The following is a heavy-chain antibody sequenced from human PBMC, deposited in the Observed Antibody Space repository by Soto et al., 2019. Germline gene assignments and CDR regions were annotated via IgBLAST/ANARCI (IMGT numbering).Heavy chain of an antibody. Sequence: GASVKVSCKASGYTFTNYYIHWVRQAPGQGPEWMGIINPGDGRTTYTQKFQGRVTMIRDTSTSTVYMELTDLISGDTAVYYCARVSGSYWPFDYWGQGTLVTVS. CDR2: INPGDGRT. V-gene: IGHV1-46*01. J-gene: IGHJ4*02. D-gene: IGHD1-26*01. CDR1: GYTFTNYY. CDR3: ARVSGSYWPFDY.